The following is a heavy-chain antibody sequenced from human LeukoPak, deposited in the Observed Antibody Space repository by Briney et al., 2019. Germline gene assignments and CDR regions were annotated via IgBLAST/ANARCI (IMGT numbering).Heavy chain of an antibody. J-gene: IGHJ4*02. D-gene: IGHD3-9*01. CDR2: ISSSGSTI. CDR1: GFTFSSYE. CDR3: ARCDILTGCDY. Sequence: PGGSLRLSCAASGFTFSSYEMNWVRQAPGKGLEWVSYISSSGSTIYYADSVKGRFTISRDNSKNTLYLQMNSLRAEDTAVYYCARCDILTGCDYWGQGTLVTVSS. V-gene: IGHV3-48*03.